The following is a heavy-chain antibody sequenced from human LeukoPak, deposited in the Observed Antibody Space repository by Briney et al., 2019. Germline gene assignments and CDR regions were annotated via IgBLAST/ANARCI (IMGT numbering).Heavy chain of an antibody. V-gene: IGHV3-23*01. CDR3: AKDSVSINYYDSSGYYTRLLYFDY. D-gene: IGHD3-22*01. CDR1: GFTFSSYA. Sequence: GGSLRLSCAASGFTFSSYAMSWVRQAPGKGLEWVSAISGSGGSTYYADSVKGRFTISRDNSKNTLYPQMNSLRAEDTAVYYCAKDSVSINYYDSSGYYTRLLYFDYWGQGTLVTVSS. J-gene: IGHJ4*02. CDR2: ISGSGGST.